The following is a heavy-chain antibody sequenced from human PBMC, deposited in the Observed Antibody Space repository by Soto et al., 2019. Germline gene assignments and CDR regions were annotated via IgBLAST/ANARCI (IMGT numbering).Heavy chain of an antibody. CDR3: AKDNPVGATPGWFDS. Sequence: EVQLLESGGGFVQPGWSLRLSCESSGFTFRNFAMSWVRQAPGQGLEWVSSILGSGDSTYYADSVKGRFSISRDNSKTTLYLHTISLRAKDTAIYYCAKDNPVGATPGWFDSWGRGTLVSVSS. CDR2: ILGSGDST. J-gene: IGHJ5*01. V-gene: IGHV3-23*01. D-gene: IGHD1-26*01. CDR1: GFTFRNFA.